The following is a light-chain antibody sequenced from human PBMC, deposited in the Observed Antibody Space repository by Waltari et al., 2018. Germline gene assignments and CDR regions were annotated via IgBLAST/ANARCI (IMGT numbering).Light chain of an antibody. J-gene: IGLJ3*02. CDR1: ALPKKF. V-gene: IGLV3-10*01. CDR2: EDN. CDR3: YSTDSTGIHRGV. Sequence: SYDLTQPPSVSVSPGQTARITCSGDALPKKFFYWYQQKSGQAPVLVIYEDNKRPSGIPERFSGSSSGTMATLTITGAQADDDSDYYCYSTDSTGIHRGVFGGGTKLTVL.